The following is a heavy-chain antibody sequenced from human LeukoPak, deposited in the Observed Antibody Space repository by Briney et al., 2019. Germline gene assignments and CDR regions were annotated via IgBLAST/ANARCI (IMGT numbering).Heavy chain of an antibody. J-gene: IGHJ6*03. V-gene: IGHV3-74*01. CDR1: GFTFDDYG. CDR3: AREYSSSSYYYYYYMDV. Sequence: PGGSLRLSCAASGFTFDDYGMSWVRQAPGKGLVWVSRINSDGSSTSYADSVKGRFTISRDNAKNTLYLQMNSLRAEDTAVYYCAREYSSSSYYYYYYMDVWGKGTTVTVSS. CDR2: INSDGSST. D-gene: IGHD6-6*01.